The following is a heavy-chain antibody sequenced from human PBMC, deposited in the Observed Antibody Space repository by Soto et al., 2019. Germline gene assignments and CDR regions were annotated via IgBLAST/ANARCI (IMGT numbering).Heavy chain of an antibody. Sequence: QVQLVESGGGVVQPGRSLRLSCAASGFTFSRYGMHWVRQSPGRGLAWVAVIWSDGSDEYYADSVKGRFTISRDNSENTLSLQMNSLRAEDTAVYYCSRSPGLSCSSSSCPYWYFDLWGRGTLVTVSS. D-gene: IGHD2-2*01. CDR1: GFTFSRYG. CDR3: SRSPGLSCSSSSCPYWYFDL. CDR2: IWSDGSDE. V-gene: IGHV3-33*01. J-gene: IGHJ2*01.